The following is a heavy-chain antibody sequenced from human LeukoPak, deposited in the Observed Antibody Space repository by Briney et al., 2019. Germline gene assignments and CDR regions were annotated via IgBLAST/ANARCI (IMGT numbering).Heavy chain of an antibody. D-gene: IGHD3-16*01. CDR1: GYTFTGYY. CDR2: INRNSDDT. J-gene: IGHJ3*02. V-gene: IGHV1-2*02. CDR3: ARRGPNDAFDI. Sequence: ASVKVSCKASGYTFTGYYIHWVRQAPGQGLEWMGWINRNSDDTNYAQNFQGRVTVTRDTSISTAYMELSRLRSDDTAVYYCARRGPNDAFDIWGQGTMVTVSS.